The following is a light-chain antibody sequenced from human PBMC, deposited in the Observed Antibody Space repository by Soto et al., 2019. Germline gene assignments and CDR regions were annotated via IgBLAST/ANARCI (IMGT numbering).Light chain of an antibody. Sequence: EIVLTQSPGTLSLSPGERATLSCMSSQSVSNNYLAWYQQKPGQAPRLLIYGASTRATGVPARFSGSGSGTEFTLTISSLQSEDFAVYYGQQYNNWPSWTFGQGTKVDIK. V-gene: IGKV3-15*01. CDR3: QQYNNWPSWT. CDR2: GAS. J-gene: IGKJ1*01. CDR1: QSVSNN.